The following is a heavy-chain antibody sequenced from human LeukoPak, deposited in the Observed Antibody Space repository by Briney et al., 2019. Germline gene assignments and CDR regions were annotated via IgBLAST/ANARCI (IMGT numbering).Heavy chain of an antibody. Sequence: LSGGSLRLSCAASGFTFSSYWMHWVRQAPGKGLVWVSRINSDGSSTSYADSVKGRFTISRDNAKNTLYLQMNSLRAEDTAVYYCASLGYCSGGSCDYWGQGTLVTVSS. CDR2: INSDGSST. CDR1: GFTFSSYW. D-gene: IGHD2-15*01. CDR3: ASLGYCSGGSCDY. V-gene: IGHV3-74*01. J-gene: IGHJ4*02.